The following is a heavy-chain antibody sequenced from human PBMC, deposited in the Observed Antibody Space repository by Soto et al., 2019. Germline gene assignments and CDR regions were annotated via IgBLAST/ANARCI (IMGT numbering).Heavy chain of an antibody. J-gene: IGHJ4*02. CDR2: INHSGST. CDR3: ARPSVQAAITEYSSSSNFDY. CDR1: GGSFSGYY. V-gene: IGHV4-34*01. Sequence: PSETLSLTCAVYGGSFSGYYWSWIRQPPGKGLEWVGEINHSGSTNYNPSLKSRVTISVDTSKNQFSLKLGSVTAADTAVYYCARPSVQAAITEYSSSSNFDYWGQGTLVTVYS. D-gene: IGHD6-6*01.